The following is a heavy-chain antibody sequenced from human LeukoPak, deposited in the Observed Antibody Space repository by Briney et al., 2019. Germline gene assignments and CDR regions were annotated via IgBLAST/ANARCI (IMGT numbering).Heavy chain of an antibody. Sequence: PGGSLRLSCAASGFTFSSYSMNWVRQAPGKGLEWVSSISSSSSYIYYADSVKGRFTISRDNAKNSLYLQMNSLRAEDMAVYYCARDPAYYYDSSGFDPWGQGTLVTVSS. CDR2: ISSSSSYI. CDR3: ARDPAYYYDSSGFDP. J-gene: IGHJ5*02. CDR1: GFTFSSYS. D-gene: IGHD3-22*01. V-gene: IGHV3-21*01.